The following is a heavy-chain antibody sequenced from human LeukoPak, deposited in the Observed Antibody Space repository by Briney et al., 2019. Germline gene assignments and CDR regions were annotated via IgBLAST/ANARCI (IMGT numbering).Heavy chain of an antibody. CDR3: AKDSIFRVVIIAYYYFDY. J-gene: IGHJ4*02. CDR1: GFTFSSYA. CDR2: ISGSGGST. V-gene: IGHV3-23*01. D-gene: IGHD3-3*02. Sequence: GGSLRLSCAASGFTFSSYAMSWVRQAPGKGLEWVSAISGSGGSTYYADSVKGRFTISRDNSKNTLYLQMNSLRAEDTAVYYCAKDSIFRVVIIAYYYFDYWGQGTLVTVSS.